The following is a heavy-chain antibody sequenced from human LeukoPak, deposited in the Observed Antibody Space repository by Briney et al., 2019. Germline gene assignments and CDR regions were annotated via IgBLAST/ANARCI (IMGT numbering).Heavy chain of an antibody. CDR3: AKVYSSSWPLPLDY. CDR1: GFTFSSYG. Sequence: GGSLRLSCAASGFTFSSYGMHWVRQAPGKGLEWVAFIRYDGSNKYYADSVKGRFTISRDNSKNTLYLQMNSLRDEDTAVYYCAKVYSSSWPLPLDYWGQGTLITVSS. V-gene: IGHV3-30*02. D-gene: IGHD6-13*01. CDR2: IRYDGSNK. J-gene: IGHJ4*02.